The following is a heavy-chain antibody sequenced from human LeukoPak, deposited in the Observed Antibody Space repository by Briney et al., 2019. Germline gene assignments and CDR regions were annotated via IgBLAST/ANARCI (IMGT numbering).Heavy chain of an antibody. CDR1: GFTFSDHY. D-gene: IGHD6-13*01. Sequence: GGSLRLSCAASGFTFSDHYMDWVRQAPGKGLEWVGRTRNKANSYTTESAASVKGRFTISRDDSKNSLYLQMNSLKTEDTAVYYCARAPLGIAAAGGDYWGQGTLVTVSS. CDR2: TRNKANSYTT. CDR3: ARAPLGIAAAGGDY. V-gene: IGHV3-72*01. J-gene: IGHJ4*02.